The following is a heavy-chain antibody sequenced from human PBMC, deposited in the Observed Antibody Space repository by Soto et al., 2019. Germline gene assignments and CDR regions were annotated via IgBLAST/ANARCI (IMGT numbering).Heavy chain of an antibody. D-gene: IGHD6-6*01. J-gene: IGHJ5*02. CDR1: GFSLSTSGVG. V-gene: IGHV2-5*02. CDR2: IYWDDDK. Sequence: QITLKESGPTLVKPTQTLTLTCTFSGFSLSTSGVGVGWIRQPPGKALEWLALIYWDDDKRYSPSLKSRLTITKDTSKNQVVPTMTNMDPLDTATYYCAQSSPSSSGFDPWGQGTLVTVSS. CDR3: AQSSPSSSGFDP.